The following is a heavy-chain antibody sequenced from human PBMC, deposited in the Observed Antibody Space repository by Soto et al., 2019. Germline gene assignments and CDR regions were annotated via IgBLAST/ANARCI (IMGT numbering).Heavy chain of an antibody. CDR3: ARDTAVAANLHAFDI. CDR2: IWYDGSNK. Sequence: GGSLRLSCAASGFTFSSYGMHWVRQAPGKGLEWVAVIWYDGSNKYYADSVKGRFTISRDNSKNTLYLQMNSLRAEDTAVYYCARDTAVAANLHAFDIWGQGTMVTVSS. D-gene: IGHD6-19*01. J-gene: IGHJ3*02. CDR1: GFTFSSYG. V-gene: IGHV3-33*01.